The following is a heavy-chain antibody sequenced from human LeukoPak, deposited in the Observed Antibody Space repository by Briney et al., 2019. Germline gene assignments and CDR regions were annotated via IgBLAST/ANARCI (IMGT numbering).Heavy chain of an antibody. CDR3: TRNER. Sequence: GGSLRLSCAASGFAFSSYAMHWVRQAPGKGLEWVAVISYDGSNKYYADSVKGRFTISRDNSKNTLYLQMNSLRAEDTAVYYCTRNERWGQGTLVTVSS. V-gene: IGHV3-30-3*01. CDR1: GFAFSSYA. CDR2: ISYDGSNK. J-gene: IGHJ4*02.